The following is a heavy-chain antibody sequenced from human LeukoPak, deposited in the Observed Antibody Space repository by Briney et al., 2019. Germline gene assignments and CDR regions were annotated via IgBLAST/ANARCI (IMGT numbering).Heavy chain of an antibody. J-gene: IGHJ4*02. CDR3: ARAASSSGYSSSWLYYFDY. V-gene: IGHV4-59*01. CDR2: IYYSGST. D-gene: IGHD6-13*01. Sequence: SETLSLTCTVSGGSISSYYWSWIRQPPGKGLEWIGYIYYSGSTNYNPSLKSRVTIPVDTSKNQFSLKLSSVTAADTAVYYCARAASSSGYSSSWLYYFDYWGQGTLVTVSS. CDR1: GGSISSYY.